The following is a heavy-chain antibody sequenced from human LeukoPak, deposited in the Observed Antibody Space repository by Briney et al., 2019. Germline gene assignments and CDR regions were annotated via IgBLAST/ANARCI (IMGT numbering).Heavy chain of an antibody. V-gene: IGHV3-49*03. Sequence: GGPLRLSCTASGFTFGDYAMSWFRQGPGKGLEWVGFIRSKAYGGTTEYAASVKGRFTISRDDSKSIAYLQMNSLKTEDTAVYYCTRGAPVATHYWGQGTLVTVSS. CDR3: TRGAPVATHY. D-gene: IGHD5-12*01. J-gene: IGHJ4*02. CDR1: GFTFGDYA. CDR2: IRSKAYGGTT.